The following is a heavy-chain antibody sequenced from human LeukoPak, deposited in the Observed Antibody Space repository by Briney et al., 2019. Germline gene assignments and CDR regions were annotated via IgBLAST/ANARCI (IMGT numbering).Heavy chain of an antibody. CDR1: GGSVSSGSYY. D-gene: IGHD3-3*01. J-gene: IGHJ3*02. V-gene: IGHV4-61*01. Sequence: SETLSLTCTVSGGSVSSGSYYWSWIRQPPGKGLEWIGYIYYSGSTNYNPSLKSRDTISVDTSKNQFSLKLSSVTAADTAVYYCARGLDDAFDIWGQGTMVTVSS. CDR3: ARGLDDAFDI. CDR2: IYYSGST.